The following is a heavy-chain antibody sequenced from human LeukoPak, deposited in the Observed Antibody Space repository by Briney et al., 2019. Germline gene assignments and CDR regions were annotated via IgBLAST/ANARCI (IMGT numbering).Heavy chain of an antibody. D-gene: IGHD5-18*01. CDR1: GFTFSSYS. V-gene: IGHV3-48*01. J-gene: IGHJ4*02. CDR2: ISSSSSTI. CDR3: AKDRSRGGYSYGYTLYYFDY. Sequence: PGGSLRLSCAASGFTFSSYSMNWVRQAPGKGLEWVSYISSSSSTIYYADSVKGRFTISRDNAKNSLYLQMNSLRAEDTAVYYCAKDRSRGGYSYGYTLYYFDYWGQGTLVTVSS.